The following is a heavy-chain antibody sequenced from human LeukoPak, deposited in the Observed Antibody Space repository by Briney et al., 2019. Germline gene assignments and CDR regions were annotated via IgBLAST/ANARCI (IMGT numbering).Heavy chain of an antibody. V-gene: IGHV3-21*04. CDR3: ARGSSSWYFDY. J-gene: IGHJ4*02. CDR2: ISTTSTYI. D-gene: IGHD6-13*01. CDR1: GFTFSNYP. Sequence: GGSLRLSCAASGFTFSNYPFNWVRQAPGKGLEWVSSISTTSTYIYYADSLKGRFTISRDNAKNSLYLQMNSLRAEDTALYYCARGSSSWYFDYWGQGTLVTVSS.